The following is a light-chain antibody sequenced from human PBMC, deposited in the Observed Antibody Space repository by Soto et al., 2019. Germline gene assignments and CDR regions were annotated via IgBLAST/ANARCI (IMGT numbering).Light chain of an antibody. J-gene: IGKJ1*01. V-gene: IGKV3-11*01. Sequence: EIVLTQSPATLSLSPGERATLSCRASQSVSSYLAWYQQKPGQAPRLLIYGASNRATGIPDRFSGSGSGTDFTLTINRLEPEDFAVYYCQQYAYMWTFGQGTNVDIK. CDR3: QQYAYMWT. CDR2: GAS. CDR1: QSVSSY.